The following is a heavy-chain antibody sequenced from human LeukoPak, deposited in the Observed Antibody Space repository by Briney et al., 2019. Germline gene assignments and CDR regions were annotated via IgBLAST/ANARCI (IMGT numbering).Heavy chain of an antibody. CDR2: ISAYNGNK. V-gene: IGHV1-18*01. CDR3: ASARAGYFDWLLNY. CDR1: GYTFTSYG. D-gene: IGHD3-9*01. Sequence: ASVKVSCKTSGYTFTSYGISWVRQAPGQGLEWMGWISAYNGNKNYAQKLQGRVTMTTDTSTSTAYMELRSLRSDDTAVYYCASARAGYFDWLLNYWGQGTLVTVSS. J-gene: IGHJ4*02.